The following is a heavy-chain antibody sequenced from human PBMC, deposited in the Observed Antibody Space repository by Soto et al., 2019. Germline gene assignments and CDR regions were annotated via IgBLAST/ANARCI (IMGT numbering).Heavy chain of an antibody. D-gene: IGHD1-26*01. V-gene: IGHV3-21*01. CDR2: INGRSNYV. J-gene: IGHJ4*02. CDR1: GFTFSTYT. Sequence: EVQVVESGGGLVKPGGSLRLSCVFSGFTFSTYTMNWVRQAPGKGLEWVSSINGRSNYVYYADSVEGRFTISRDNAKNSLYLQMNRLLAEYTAIYYCAREDGVVGSSSAFDHWGLGTLVTVSS. CDR3: AREDGVVGSSSAFDH.